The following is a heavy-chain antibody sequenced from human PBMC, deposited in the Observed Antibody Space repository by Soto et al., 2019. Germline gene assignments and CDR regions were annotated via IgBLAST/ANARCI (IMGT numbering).Heavy chain of an antibody. J-gene: IGHJ4*02. Sequence: SETRSLTCTVSGGSISLYYWSWIRQPAGRGLEWIGRIYSSGSTNYNPSFKSRVTMSVDMSKNQLSLELNSVTAADTAVYYCAMENIAVAGVGDFDFWGQGTLVTVSS. CDR1: GGSISLYY. V-gene: IGHV4-4*07. CDR2: IYSSGST. CDR3: AMENIAVAGVGDFDF. D-gene: IGHD6-19*01.